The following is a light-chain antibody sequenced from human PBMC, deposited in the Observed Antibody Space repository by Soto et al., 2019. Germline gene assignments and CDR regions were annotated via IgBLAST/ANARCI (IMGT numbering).Light chain of an antibody. CDR2: LEGSGSY. J-gene: IGLJ1*01. CDR1: SGHSSYI. CDR3: ETWASNPYL. Sequence: QPVLTQSSSASASLGSSVKLTCTLSSGHSSYIIAWHQQQPGKAPRYLMKLEGSGSYNKGSGVPDRFSGSSSGADRYLTISKRQSEDEADYSCETWASNPYLFGPGTKV. V-gene: IGLV4-60*03.